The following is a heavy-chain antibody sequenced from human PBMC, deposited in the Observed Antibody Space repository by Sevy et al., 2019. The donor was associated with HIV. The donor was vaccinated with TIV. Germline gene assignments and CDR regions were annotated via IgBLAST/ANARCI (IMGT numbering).Heavy chain of an antibody. V-gene: IGHV3-7*01. D-gene: IGHD2-2*01. J-gene: IGHJ4*02. Sequence: GGSLRLSCAASGFTFSSYSMNWVRQAPGKGLEWVAYIKEDGSEENYVDSVRGRITISRDNAKNSLYLQMNSLRAEDTAVYYCARSSNGALDYWGQGTLVTVSS. CDR2: IKEDGSEE. CDR1: GFTFSSYS. CDR3: ARSSNGALDY.